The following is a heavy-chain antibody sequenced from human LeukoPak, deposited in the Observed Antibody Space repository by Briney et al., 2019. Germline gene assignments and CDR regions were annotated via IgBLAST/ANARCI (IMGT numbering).Heavy chain of an antibody. CDR2: ISYDGSNK. V-gene: IGHV3-30*03. Sequence: GGSLRLSCAASGFTFSSYGMHWVRQAPGKGLEWVAVISYDGSNKYYADSVKGRFTISRDNSKYTLYLQMSSLRAEDTAVYYCARSSDRRDSGMDVWGQGTTVTVSS. CDR3: ARSSDRRDSGMDV. CDR1: GFTFSSYG. D-gene: IGHD5-24*01. J-gene: IGHJ6*02.